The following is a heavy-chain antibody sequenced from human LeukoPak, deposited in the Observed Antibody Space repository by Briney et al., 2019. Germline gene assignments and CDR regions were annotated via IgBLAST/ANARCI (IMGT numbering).Heavy chain of an antibody. D-gene: IGHD3-3*01. CDR2: ISYDGSNK. CDR1: GFTFSSYG. J-gene: IGHJ4*02. Sequence: PGRSLRLSCAASGFTFSSYGMHWVRQAPGKGLEWVAAISYDGSNKYFADSVKGRFTISRDNSKNTLYLQMNSLRAEDTAVYYCAKGWGIPIFGVVTNWGQGTLVTVSS. CDR3: AKGWGIPIFGVVTN. V-gene: IGHV3-30*18.